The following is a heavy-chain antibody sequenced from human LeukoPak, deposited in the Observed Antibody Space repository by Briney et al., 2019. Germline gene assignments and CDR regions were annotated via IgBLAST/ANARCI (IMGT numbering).Heavy chain of an antibody. CDR3: AREVGYCSSTSCYTGDY. D-gene: IGHD2-2*02. Sequence: PGGSLRLSCVASGFTFSSYSMNWVRQAPGKGLEWVSSISSSSSYIYYADSVKGRFTISRDNAKNSLYLQMNSLRAEDTAVYYCAREVGYCSSTSCYTGDYRGQGTLVTVSS. V-gene: IGHV3-21*01. CDR1: GFTFSSYS. CDR2: ISSSSSYI. J-gene: IGHJ4*02.